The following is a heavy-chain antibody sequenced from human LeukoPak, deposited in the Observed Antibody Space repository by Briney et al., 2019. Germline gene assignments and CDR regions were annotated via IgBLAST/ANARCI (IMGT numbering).Heavy chain of an antibody. CDR1: GGTFSSYA. Sequence: SVKVSCKASGGTFSSYAISWVRQAPGQGLEWMGRIIPILGIANYAQKFQGRVTITADKSTSTAYMELSSLRSEDTAVYYCAAQSPLNWFDPWGQGTLVTVSS. J-gene: IGHJ5*02. CDR3: AAQSPLNWFDP. CDR2: IIPILGIA. V-gene: IGHV1-69*04.